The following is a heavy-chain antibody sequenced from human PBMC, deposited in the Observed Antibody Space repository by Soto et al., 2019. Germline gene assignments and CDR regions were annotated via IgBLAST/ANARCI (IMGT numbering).Heavy chain of an antibody. CDR3: SRDIGQQLVDY. D-gene: IGHD6-13*01. Sequence: QVQLVQSGAEVKKPGASVKVSCKASGYSVTSYGISWVRQAPGQGLEWMGWISAYNGNKKYAQKLQGRVTMTTDTSTSTAYIELRSLRSDDTAVDYWSRDIGQQLVDYWGQGTLVTVSS. J-gene: IGHJ4*02. CDR1: GYSVTSYG. CDR2: ISAYNGNK. V-gene: IGHV1-18*01.